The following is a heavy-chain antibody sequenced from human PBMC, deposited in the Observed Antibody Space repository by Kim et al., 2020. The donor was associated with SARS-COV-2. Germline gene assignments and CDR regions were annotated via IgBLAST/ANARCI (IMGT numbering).Heavy chain of an antibody. CDR3: ARTSSGSYYYGMDV. V-gene: IGHV3-30*01. J-gene: IGHJ6*02. D-gene: IGHD1-26*01. Sequence: ADSEKGRFTISRDNSKNTLYLQMNSLRAEDTAVYYCARTSSGSYYYGMDVWGQGTTVTVSS.